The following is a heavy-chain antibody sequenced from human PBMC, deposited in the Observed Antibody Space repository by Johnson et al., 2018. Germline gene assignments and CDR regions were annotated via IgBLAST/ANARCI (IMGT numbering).Heavy chain of an antibody. V-gene: IGHV3-30*03. CDR1: GFTFSSYG. J-gene: IGHJ5*02. Sequence: QVQLVQSGGGVVQPGRSLRLSCAASGFTFSSYGMHWVRQAPGKGLEWVAVISYDGSNKYYADSVKGRFTISRDNAKNSLSLQMNSLRAEDTAVYYWARGLGRWDYSHYGPLDLWGQGTLVTVSS. D-gene: IGHD4-11*01. CDR3: ARGLGRWDYSHYGPLDL. CDR2: ISYDGSNK.